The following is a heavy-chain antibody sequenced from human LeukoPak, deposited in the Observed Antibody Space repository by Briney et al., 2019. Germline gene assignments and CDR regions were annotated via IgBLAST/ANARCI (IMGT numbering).Heavy chain of an antibody. CDR1: GYTFTSYD. CDR2: MNPNSGNT. D-gene: IGHD2-2*01. Sequence: GASVKVSCKASGYTFTSYDINWVRQATGQGLEWMGWMNPNSGNTGYAQKFQGRVTMTRNTSIGTAYMELSSLRSEDTAVYYCAREVVVPAAPTCYYFDYWGQGTLVTVSS. V-gene: IGHV1-8*01. CDR3: AREVVVPAAPTCYYFDY. J-gene: IGHJ4*02.